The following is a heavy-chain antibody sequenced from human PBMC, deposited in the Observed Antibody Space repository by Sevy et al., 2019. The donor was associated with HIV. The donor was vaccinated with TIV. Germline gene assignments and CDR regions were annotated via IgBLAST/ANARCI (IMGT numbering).Heavy chain of an antibody. V-gene: IGHV3-21*06. Sequence: GGSLRLSCAASGFTFSSYNMNWVRQAPGKGLEWVSSISGLSNYIYYADSMKGRFTISRDNAKNTLNLRMNSLRGDDTAVYFCARGPPDGSYDYFDSWGQGILVTVSS. CDR1: GFTFSSYN. J-gene: IGHJ4*02. CDR3: ARGPPDGSYDYFDS. D-gene: IGHD3-10*01. CDR2: ISGLSNYI.